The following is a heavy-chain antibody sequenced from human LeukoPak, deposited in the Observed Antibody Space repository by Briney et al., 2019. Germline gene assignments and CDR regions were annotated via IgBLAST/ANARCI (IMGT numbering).Heavy chain of an antibody. CDR1: GFTFSSYS. CDR3: AITTYYYDSSGYVDAFDI. V-gene: IGHV3-21*01. CDR2: ISSSSSYI. J-gene: IGHJ3*02. Sequence: GSLRLSCAAPGFTFSSYSMNWVRQAPGKGLEWVSSISSSSSYIYYADSVKGRFTISRDNAKNSLYLQMNSLRAEDTAVYYCAITTYYYDSSGYVDAFDIWGQRTMVTVSS. D-gene: IGHD3-22*01.